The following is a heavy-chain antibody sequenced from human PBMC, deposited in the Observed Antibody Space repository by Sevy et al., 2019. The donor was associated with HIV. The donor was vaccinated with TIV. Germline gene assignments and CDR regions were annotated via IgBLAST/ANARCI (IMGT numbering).Heavy chain of an antibody. CDR1: GFTFSSYA. CDR2: ISASGAST. CDR3: AKLSCSDGNCFSIDY. D-gene: IGHD2-15*01. J-gene: IGHJ4*02. V-gene: IGHV3-23*01. Sequence: GGSLRLSCAASGFTFSSYAMTWVRQAPGKGLEWVSGISASGASTYYADSVKGRFTISRDNSKITLYLQINSLRAEDTAVYYCAKLSCSDGNCFSIDYWGQGTLVTVSS.